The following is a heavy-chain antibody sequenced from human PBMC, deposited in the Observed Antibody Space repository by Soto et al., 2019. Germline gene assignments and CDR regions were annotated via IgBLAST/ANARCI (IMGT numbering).Heavy chain of an antibody. CDR1: GGSISSYY. D-gene: IGHD3-3*01. V-gene: IGHV4-59*01. CDR2: IYYSGST. Sequence: SETLSLTCTVSGGSISSYYWSWIRQPPGKGLEWIGYIYYSGSTNYNPSLKSRVTISVDTSKNRFSLKLSSVTAADTAVYYCARGNPSEDGYNFWIYYYYGMDVWGQGTTVTVSS. CDR3: ARGNPSEDGYNFWIYYYYGMDV. J-gene: IGHJ6*02.